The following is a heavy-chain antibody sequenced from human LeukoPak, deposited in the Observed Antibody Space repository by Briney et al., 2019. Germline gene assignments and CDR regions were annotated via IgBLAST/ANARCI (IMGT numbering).Heavy chain of an antibody. D-gene: IGHD6-13*01. Sequence: ASVKVSCKASGYTFTSYGISWVRQAPGQGLEWMGWISAYNGNTNYAQKLQGRVTMTTDTSTGTAYMELRSLRSDDTAVYYCARVSRSSWYPSGWFDPWGQGTLVTVSS. J-gene: IGHJ5*02. V-gene: IGHV1-18*01. CDR3: ARVSRSSWYPSGWFDP. CDR1: GYTFTSYG. CDR2: ISAYNGNT.